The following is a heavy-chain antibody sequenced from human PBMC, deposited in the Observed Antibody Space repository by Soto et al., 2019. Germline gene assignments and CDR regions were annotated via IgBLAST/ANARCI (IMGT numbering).Heavy chain of an antibody. D-gene: IGHD5-18*01. CDR1: GGSISSGDYY. CDR3: ARAIRTGYSYGSNY. J-gene: IGHJ4*02. CDR2: IYYSGST. V-gene: IGHV4-30-4*01. Sequence: SETLSLTCTVSGGSISSGDYYWSWIRQPPGKGLEWIGYIYYSGSTYYNPSLKSRVTISVDTSKNQFSLKLSSVTAADTAVYYCARAIRTGYSYGSNYWGQGTLVTVSS.